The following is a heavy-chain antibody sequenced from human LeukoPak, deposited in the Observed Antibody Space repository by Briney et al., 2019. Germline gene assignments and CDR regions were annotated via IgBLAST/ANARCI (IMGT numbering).Heavy chain of an antibody. CDR3: ARGPRK. J-gene: IGHJ3*01. Sequence: SGTLSLTCAVSGGSITIGTWWTWVRQPPGQGLEWIGEVYYGGSPNYNSSLKSRVTISLDKTKNQFLLNLTSVTAADTAVYYCARGPRKWGQGTMVTVSS. V-gene: IGHV4-4*02. CDR1: GGSITIGTW. CDR2: VYYGGSP.